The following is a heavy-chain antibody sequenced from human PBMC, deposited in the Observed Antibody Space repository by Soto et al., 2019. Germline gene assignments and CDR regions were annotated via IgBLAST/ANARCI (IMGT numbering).Heavy chain of an antibody. Sequence: SETLSLTCNVSGVTIRGYYWNWIRQPPGKTLEWIGSIYYTGGTNYNPSLKSRVTISVNASKNHFSLKFNSLTAADTTVYYCASRTQGTKAAPDSWGQGTLVTVSS. CDR2: IYYTGGT. V-gene: IGHV4-59*01. D-gene: IGHD6-13*01. CDR3: ASRTQGTKAAPDS. J-gene: IGHJ4*02. CDR1: GVTIRGYY.